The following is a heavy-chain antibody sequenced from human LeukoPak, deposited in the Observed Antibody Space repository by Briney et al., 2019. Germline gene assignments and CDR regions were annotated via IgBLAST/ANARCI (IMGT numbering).Heavy chain of an antibody. CDR2: INPNSGGT. D-gene: IGHD1-26*01. Sequence: ASVKVSCKASGYTFTGYYMHWVRQAPGQGLEWMGWINPNSGGTNYAQKFQGRATMTRDTSISTAYMELSRLRSDDTAVYYCARVPPPVGDYYYMNVWGKGTTVTVSS. CDR1: GYTFTGYY. J-gene: IGHJ6*03. CDR3: ARVPPPVGDYYYMNV. V-gene: IGHV1-2*02.